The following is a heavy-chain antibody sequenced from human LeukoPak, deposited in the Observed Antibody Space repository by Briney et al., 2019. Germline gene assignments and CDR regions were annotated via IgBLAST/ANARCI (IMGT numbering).Heavy chain of an antibody. CDR2: INDDGRST. CDR3: ARVRWGGLYYFDY. D-gene: IGHD3-16*01. J-gene: IGHJ4*02. Sequence: GGSLRLSCAASGFTFSSYWMHWVRQAPGKGLVGVSRINDDGRSTNYADSVKGRFTISRDNAKNTLYLLINSLRAEDTAVYYCARVRWGGLYYFDYWGQGTLVTVSS. CDR1: GFTFSSYW. V-gene: IGHV3-74*01.